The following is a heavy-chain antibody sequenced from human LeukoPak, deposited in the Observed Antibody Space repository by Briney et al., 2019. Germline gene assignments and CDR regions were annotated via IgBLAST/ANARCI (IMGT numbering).Heavy chain of an antibody. V-gene: IGHV3-30*02. CDR2: IRYDGSNK. J-gene: IGHJ6*02. D-gene: IGHD3-16*02. CDR1: GFTFSSYG. CDR3: AKDLGYDYVWGSYRYYPYYYGMDV. Sequence: PGGSLRLSCAASGFTFSSYGMHWVRQAPGKGLEWVAFIRYDGSNKYYADSVKGRFTISRDNSKNTLYLQMNSLRAEDTAVYYCAKDLGYDYVWGSYRYYPYYYGMDVWGQGTTVTVSS.